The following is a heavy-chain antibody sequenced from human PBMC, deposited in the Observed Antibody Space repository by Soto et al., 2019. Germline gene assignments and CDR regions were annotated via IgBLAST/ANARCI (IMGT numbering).Heavy chain of an antibody. Sequence: SETLSLTCNVSGGPIKTGDYYWNWIRQPPGKGLEWIGYVFYSGATNYSPSLKSRAAISMDTSKNQFSLSLTSVTAADTAVYYCARAGFSYGHLLFWDQGIRVTVSS. D-gene: IGHD3-10*01. CDR1: GGPIKTGDYY. V-gene: IGHV4-30-4*01. CDR3: ARAGFSYGHLLF. CDR2: VFYSGAT. J-gene: IGHJ4*02.